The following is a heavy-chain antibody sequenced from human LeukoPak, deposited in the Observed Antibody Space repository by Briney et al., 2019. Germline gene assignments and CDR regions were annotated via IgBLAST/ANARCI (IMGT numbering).Heavy chain of an antibody. CDR3: ARGWEEYSSSWYYFDY. Sequence: PSETLSLTGTVSGYSISSGYYWGWIRQPPGKGLEWIGNIYHSGSTSYNPSLKSRVTISVDTSKNQFSLKLTSVTAADTAVYYCARGWEEYSSSWYYFDYWGQGTLVTVSS. D-gene: IGHD6-13*01. CDR2: IYHSGST. V-gene: IGHV4-38-2*02. J-gene: IGHJ4*02. CDR1: GYSISSGYY.